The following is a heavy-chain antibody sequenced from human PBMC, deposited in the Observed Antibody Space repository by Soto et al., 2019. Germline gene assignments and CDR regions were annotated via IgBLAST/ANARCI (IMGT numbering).Heavy chain of an antibody. CDR1: GGTISSSNW. CDR3: AGRAPTDLNRYLPFNY. CDR2: IYHSGST. D-gene: IGHD3-16*02. V-gene: IGHV4-4*02. J-gene: IGHJ4*02. Sequence: QVPLQESGPGLVKPSGTLYLTCAVSGGTISSSNWWRWVRQPPGKGQEWIGEIYHSGSTNYNPSLRSRATISVDKSKNQFSLKRSSLTAADTALYYCAGRAPTDLNRYLPFNYWGQGTLVTVSS.